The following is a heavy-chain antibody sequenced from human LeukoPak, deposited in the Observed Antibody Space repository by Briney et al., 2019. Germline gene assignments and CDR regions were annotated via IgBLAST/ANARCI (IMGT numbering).Heavy chain of an antibody. CDR2: ISGSGGST. CDR1: GFTFSSYA. J-gene: IGHJ4*02. D-gene: IGHD5-18*01. Sequence: GGSPRLSCAASGFTFSSYAMSWVRQAPGKGLEWVSAISGSGGSTYYADSVKGRFTISRDNSKNTLYLQTNSLRAEDTAVYYCAKGRIQLWSPFDYWGQGTLVTVSS. V-gene: IGHV3-23*01. CDR3: AKGRIQLWSPFDY.